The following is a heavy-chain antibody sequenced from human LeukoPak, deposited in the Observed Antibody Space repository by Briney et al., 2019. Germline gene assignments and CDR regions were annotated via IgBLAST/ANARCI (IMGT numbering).Heavy chain of an antibody. CDR1: GFTFSRYW. V-gene: IGHV3-7*01. D-gene: IGHD4-11*01. J-gene: IGHJ4*02. CDR2: IDQDGSNK. CDR3: ARVDYTDDGWGY. Sequence: PGGSLRLFCATSGFTFSRYWMSWVRQAPGKGLEWVANIDQDGSNKNYVDSVRGRFTISRGDARNSLFLQMNSLRAEDTAMYYCARVDYTDDGWGYWGQGTLVTVSS.